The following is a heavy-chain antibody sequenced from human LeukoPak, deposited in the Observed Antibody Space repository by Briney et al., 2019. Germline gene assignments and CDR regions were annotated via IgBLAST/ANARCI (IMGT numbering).Heavy chain of an antibody. V-gene: IGHV3-30*18. Sequence: GGSLRLSCAASGFTFSSYGMHWVRQAPGKGLEWVAVISYDGSNKYYADSVKGRFTISRDNSKNTLYVQMDSLRAEDTAVYYCAKSLRPLSGYYDWFDPWGQGTLVTVSS. J-gene: IGHJ5*02. CDR2: ISYDGSNK. CDR1: GFTFSSYG. D-gene: IGHD3-22*01. CDR3: AKSLRPLSGYYDWFDP.